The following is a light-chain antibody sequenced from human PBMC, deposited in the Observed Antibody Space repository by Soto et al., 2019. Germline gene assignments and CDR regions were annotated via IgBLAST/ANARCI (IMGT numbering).Light chain of an antibody. CDR1: QSILYSSDNQNY. V-gene: IGKV4-1*01. Sequence: DIVMTQSPDSLAVSLGERATINCKSSQSILYSSDNQNYLAWYQQKPGQPPKLLIYLASTRESGVPDRFSGGGSGADFTLTISSLQAEDVAVYYCQQYYSSPLTFGGGTKVE. CDR2: LAS. CDR3: QQYYSSPLT. J-gene: IGKJ4*01.